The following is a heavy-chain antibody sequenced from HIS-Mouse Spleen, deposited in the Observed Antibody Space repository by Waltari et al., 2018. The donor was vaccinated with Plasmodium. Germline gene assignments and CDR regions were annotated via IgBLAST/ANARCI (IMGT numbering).Heavy chain of an antibody. CDR3: ATSGLTGGTYYFDY. J-gene: IGHJ4*02. Sequence: QVQLVESGGGVVQPGRSLRLSCAASGFTFSSYGMHWVRQAPGKGLEWVEVISYDGSNKDYEDSVKGRFTISRDNSKNTLYLQMNSLRAEDTAVYYCATSGLTGGTYYFDYWGQGTLVTVSS. CDR2: ISYDGSNK. CDR1: GFTFSSYG. V-gene: IGHV3-30*03. D-gene: IGHD7-27*01.